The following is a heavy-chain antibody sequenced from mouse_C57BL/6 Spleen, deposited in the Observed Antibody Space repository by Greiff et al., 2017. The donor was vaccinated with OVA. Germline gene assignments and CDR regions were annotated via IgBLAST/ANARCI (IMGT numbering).Heavy chain of an antibody. Sequence: QVQLQQPGAELVRPGSSVKLSCKASGYTFTSYWMDWVKQRPGQGLEWIGNIYPSDSETHYNQKFKDKATLTVDKSSSTAYMQLSSLTSEDSAVYYCARAPYSNYYAMDYWGQGTSVTVSS. CDR2: IYPSDSET. CDR1: GYTFTSYW. V-gene: IGHV1-61*01. CDR3: ARAPYSNYYAMDY. D-gene: IGHD2-5*01. J-gene: IGHJ4*01.